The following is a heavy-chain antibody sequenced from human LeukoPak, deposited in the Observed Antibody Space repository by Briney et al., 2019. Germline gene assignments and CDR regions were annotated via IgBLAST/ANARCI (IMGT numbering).Heavy chain of an antibody. J-gene: IGHJ4*02. V-gene: IGHV3-64*01. CDR2: ISSNGGST. CDR1: GFTFSSYA. CDR3: ARGASEYYYDSSGSELGY. Sequence: PGGSLRLSCAASGFTFSSYAMHWVRQAPGKGLEYVSAISSNGGSTYYANSVKGRFTISRDNSKNTLYLQMGSLRAEDMAVYYCARGASEYYYDSSGSELGYWGQGTLVTVSS. D-gene: IGHD3-22*01.